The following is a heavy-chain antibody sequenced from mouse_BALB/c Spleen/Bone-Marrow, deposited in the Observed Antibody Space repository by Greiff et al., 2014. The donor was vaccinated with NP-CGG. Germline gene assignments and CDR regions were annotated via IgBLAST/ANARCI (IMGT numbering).Heavy chain of an antibody. V-gene: IGHV1-7*01. CDR3: ARYWDAY. Sequence: VKLQESRAELAKPGASEKMSCKASGYTFTNYWMHWVKQRPGQGLEWIGYIDPNTYYTRYNQKFKDKATLTADKSSSTAYLQLSSLTSEDSAVYYCARYWDAYWGQGTLVTVSA. J-gene: IGHJ3*01. CDR1: GYTFTNYW. CDR2: IDPNTYYT. D-gene: IGHD4-1*01.